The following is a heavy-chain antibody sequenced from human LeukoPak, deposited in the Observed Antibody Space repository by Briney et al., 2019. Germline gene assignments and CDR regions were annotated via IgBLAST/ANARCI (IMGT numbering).Heavy chain of an antibody. D-gene: IGHD3-9*01. CDR3: ARDHYDILTGYYFDY. CDR2: IKQDGSEK. V-gene: IGHV3-7*01. J-gene: IGHJ4*02. CDR1: GFTFSSYW. Sequence: GGSLRLSCAASGFTFSSYWMSWVRRAPGKGLEWVANIKQDGSEKYYVDTVKGRFTISRDNAKNSLYLQMNSLRAEDTAVYYCARDHYDILTGYYFDYWGQGTLVTVSS.